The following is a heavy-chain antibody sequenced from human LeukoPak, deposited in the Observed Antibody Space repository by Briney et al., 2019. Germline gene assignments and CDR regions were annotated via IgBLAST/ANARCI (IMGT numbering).Heavy chain of an antibody. CDR3: ARVWAVAGQSLFGY. CDR2: IYYSGST. V-gene: IGHV4-39*07. Sequence: SETLSLTCTVSGGSISSSSYYWGWIRQPPGKGLEWIGSIYYSGSTYYNPSLKSRVTISVDTSKNQFSLKLSSVTAADTAVYYCARVWAVAGQSLFGYWGQGTLVTVSS. CDR1: GGSISSSSYY. D-gene: IGHD6-19*01. J-gene: IGHJ4*02.